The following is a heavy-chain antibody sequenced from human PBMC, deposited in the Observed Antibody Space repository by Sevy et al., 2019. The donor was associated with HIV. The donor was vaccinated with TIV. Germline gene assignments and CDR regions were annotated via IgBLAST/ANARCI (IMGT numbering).Heavy chain of an antibody. D-gene: IGHD4-17*01. J-gene: IGHJ4*02. Sequence: GGSLRLSCAASGFTFSDHYMTWIRQSPGKGLQWISYISSGSSYTNYADSVKGRFTISRDNAKNSLYLEIHTLRPEDTAVYYCARSRSNYADYYFDYWGQGTVVTVSS. CDR2: ISSGSSYT. CDR3: ARSRSNYADYYFDY. CDR1: GFTFSDHY. V-gene: IGHV3-11*06.